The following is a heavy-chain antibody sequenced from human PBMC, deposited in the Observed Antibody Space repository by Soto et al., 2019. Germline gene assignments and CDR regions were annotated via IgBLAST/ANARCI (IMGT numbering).Heavy chain of an antibody. CDR2: IYYSGST. V-gene: IGHV4-39*01. CDR1: GGSISSSSYY. Sequence: PSETLSLTCTVSGGSISSSSYYWGWIRQPPGKGLEWIGSIYYSGSTYYNPSLKSRVTISVDTSKNQFSLKLSSVTAADTAVYYCARIVVVVAATPYYYYMDVWGKGTTVTVSS. D-gene: IGHD2-15*01. CDR3: ARIVVVVAATPYYYYMDV. J-gene: IGHJ6*03.